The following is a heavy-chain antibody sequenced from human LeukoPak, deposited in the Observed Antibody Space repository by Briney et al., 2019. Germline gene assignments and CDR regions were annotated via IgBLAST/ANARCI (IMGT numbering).Heavy chain of an antibody. J-gene: IGHJ6*04. Sequence: GGSLRLSCAASGFTVSSNYMSWVRQAPGKGLEWVSVIYSGGSTYYADSVKGRFTISRDNSKNTLYLQMNSLRAEDTAMYYCARDWGPLDYYGMDVWGKGTTVTVSS. CDR3: ARDWGPLDYYGMDV. CDR2: IYSGGST. D-gene: IGHD3-16*01. CDR1: GFTVSSNY. V-gene: IGHV3-53*01.